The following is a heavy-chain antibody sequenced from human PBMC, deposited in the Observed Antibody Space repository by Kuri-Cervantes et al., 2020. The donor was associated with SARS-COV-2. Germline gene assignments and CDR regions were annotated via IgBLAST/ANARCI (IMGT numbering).Heavy chain of an antibody. J-gene: IGHJ3*02. CDR2: IKQDGSEK. CDR3: ASESLWWGLRLGDFDI. V-gene: IGHV3-7*05. D-gene: IGHD2-21*02. Sequence: GESLKISCAASGFTFSNAWMSWVRQAPGKGLEWVANIKQDGSEKYYVDSVKGRFTISRDNAKNSLYLQMNSPRAEDTAVYYWASESLWWGLRLGDFDIWGQGTMVTVSS. CDR1: GFTFSNAW.